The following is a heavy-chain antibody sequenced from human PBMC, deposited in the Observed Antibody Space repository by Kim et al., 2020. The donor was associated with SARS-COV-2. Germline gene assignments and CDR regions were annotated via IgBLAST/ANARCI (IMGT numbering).Heavy chain of an antibody. CDR2: ISWSSGSI. Sequence: GGSLRLSCAASGFTFDDYAMHWVRQAPGKGLEWVSGISWSSGSIGYADSVKGRFTISRANAKNSLYLQMDSLRAEDTALYYCAKDKGGWLGAYYAYGMDCWGQGTTGTVSS. D-gene: IGHD5-12*01. J-gene: IGHJ6*02. CDR3: AKDKGGWLGAYYAYGMDC. V-gene: IGHV3-9*01. CDR1: GFTFDDYA.